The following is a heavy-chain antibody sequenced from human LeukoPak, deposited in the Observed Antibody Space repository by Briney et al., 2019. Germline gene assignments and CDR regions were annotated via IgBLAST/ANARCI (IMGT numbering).Heavy chain of an antibody. Sequence: PGGSLRLSRAASGFTFSSYAMSWVRQAPGKGLEWVSAISGSGGSTYYADSVRGRFTISRDNSKNTLYLQMNSLRADDTAVYYCAKDPKVGATYYFDYWGQGTLVTVSS. CDR1: GFTFSSYA. D-gene: IGHD1-26*01. J-gene: IGHJ4*02. V-gene: IGHV3-23*01. CDR3: AKDPKVGATYYFDY. CDR2: ISGSGGST.